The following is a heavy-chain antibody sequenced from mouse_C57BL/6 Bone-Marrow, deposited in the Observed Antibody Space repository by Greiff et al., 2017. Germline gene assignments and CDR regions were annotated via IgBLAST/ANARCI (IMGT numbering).Heavy chain of an antibody. Sequence: EVQRVESGGGLVKPGGSLKLSCAASGFTFSSYAMSWVRQTPEKRLEWVATISDGGSYTYYPDNVKGRFTISRDNAKNNLYLQMSHLKSEDTAMDYCARDPWFAYWGQGTLVTVSA. CDR3: ARDPWFAY. V-gene: IGHV5-4*01. CDR2: ISDGGSYT. CDR1: GFTFSSYA. J-gene: IGHJ3*01.